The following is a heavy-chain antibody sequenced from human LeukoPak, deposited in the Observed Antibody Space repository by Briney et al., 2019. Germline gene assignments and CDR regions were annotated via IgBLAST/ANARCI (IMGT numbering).Heavy chain of an antibody. V-gene: IGHV1-18*01. CDR3: ARFFTFLGVVAFDY. CDR1: GYTFTSYG. CDR2: ISAYNGNT. Sequence: ASVKVSCKASGYTFTSYGISWVRQAPGQGLEWMGWISAYNGNTNYAQKLQGRVTMTRDMSTSTVYMELSSLRSEDTAVDYCARFFTFLGVVAFDYGGRGTLVTVPS. J-gene: IGHJ4*02. D-gene: IGHD3-3*01.